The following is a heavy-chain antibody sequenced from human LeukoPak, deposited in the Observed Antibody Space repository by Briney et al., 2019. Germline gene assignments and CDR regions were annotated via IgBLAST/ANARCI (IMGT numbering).Heavy chain of an antibody. D-gene: IGHD3-10*01. CDR2: LSGSDEST. J-gene: IGHJ5*02. V-gene: IGHV3-23*01. Sequence: PGGSLRLPCAASGFAFSTYAMNWVRQAPGKGLEWVSALSGSDESTYYADSVKGRFTISRDNSKNTLYLQMNSLRAEDTAVYYCARDYGSGSYYNGNWFDPWGQGTLVTVSS. CDR3: ARDYGSGSYYNGNWFDP. CDR1: GFAFSTYA.